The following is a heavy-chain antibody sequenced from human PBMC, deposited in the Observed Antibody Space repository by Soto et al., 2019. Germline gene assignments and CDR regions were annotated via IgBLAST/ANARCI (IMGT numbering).Heavy chain of an antibody. CDR2: INHSGST. CDR1: GASFSDSY. Sequence: QVRLQQWGAGLLKPSETLSLTCAVYGASFSDSYWNWIRQPPGKGLEWIGEINHSGSTIYNTSLESRVTISLDTSRKQFTPKMRSATAADTAVYYCAREVPSRYFDLWGRGTPVTVSS. J-gene: IGHJ2*01. D-gene: IGHD1-1*01. CDR3: AREVPSRYFDL. V-gene: IGHV4-34*01.